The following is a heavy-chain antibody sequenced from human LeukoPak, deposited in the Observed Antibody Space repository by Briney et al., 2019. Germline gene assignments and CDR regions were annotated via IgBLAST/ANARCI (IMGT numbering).Heavy chain of an antibody. Sequence: ASVKVSCKASXYXXTGYYLHXVXXXXXXXXEXXXWINPNSGFTNYAQXXQGRVTMTRDTSIGTAYMELSRLRSDDTAVYYCARLADCSSSSCRSFDYWGQGTLVTVSS. CDR1: XYXXTGYY. CDR2: INPNSGFT. J-gene: IGHJ4*02. CDR3: ARLADCSSSSCRSFDY. D-gene: IGHD2-2*01. V-gene: IGHV1-2*02.